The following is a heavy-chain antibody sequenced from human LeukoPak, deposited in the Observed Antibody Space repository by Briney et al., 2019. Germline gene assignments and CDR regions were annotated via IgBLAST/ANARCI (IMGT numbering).Heavy chain of an antibody. D-gene: IGHD3-16*02. CDR3: ARPSGGLSSPPFDY. CDR2: VYHTGTT. CDR1: GDSISTYGLY. J-gene: IGHJ4*02. Sequence: SETLSLTCSVSGDSISTYGLYWGWLRQPPGKGLEWIASVYHTGTTYHNPSLKSRVTLAVDTSKNQFSLNLRSLSAADTAVYYCARPSGGLSSPPFDYWGQGTLVTVSS. V-gene: IGHV4-39*01.